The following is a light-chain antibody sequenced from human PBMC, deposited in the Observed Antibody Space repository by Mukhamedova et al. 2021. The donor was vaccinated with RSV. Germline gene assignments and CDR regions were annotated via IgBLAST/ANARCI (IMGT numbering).Light chain of an antibody. J-gene: IGKJ1*01. CDR3: QHSFSIPWT. CDR2: AAL. V-gene: IGKV1-39*01. Sequence: WYQRRVHGKAPKLLIYAALKLQTGVPPRFSGSGSGTDFTLTIASLQPEESATYYCQHSFSIPWTFGQGTKVEIK.